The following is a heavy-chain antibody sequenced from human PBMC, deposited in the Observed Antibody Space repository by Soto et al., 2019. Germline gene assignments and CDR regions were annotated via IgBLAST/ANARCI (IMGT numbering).Heavy chain of an antibody. CDR1: GGSLTKYY. CDR2: ISTSGNV. CDR3: ARGRGAENTFYYSFGMDV. D-gene: IGHD3-16*01. J-gene: IGHJ6*02. V-gene: IGHV4-4*07. Sequence: SETLSLTCTVSGGSLTKYYWSWIRQSAGKGLEWIGRISTSGNVVSKASLMSRLTMSVDTSKKQFSLKLNSVTAADTAVYYCARGRGAENTFYYSFGMDVWGQGTTVTVSS.